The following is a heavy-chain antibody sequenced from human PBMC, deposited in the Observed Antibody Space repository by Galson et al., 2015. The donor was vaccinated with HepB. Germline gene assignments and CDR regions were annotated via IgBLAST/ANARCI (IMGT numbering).Heavy chain of an antibody. Sequence: SLRLSCAASGFTFDDYTMHWVRQAPGKGLEWVSLISWDGGSTYYADSVKGRFTISRDNSKNSLYLQMNSLRTEDTALYYCAKTSYPWNTAMGCDYWGQGTLVTVSS. J-gene: IGHJ4*02. D-gene: IGHD5-18*01. CDR3: AKTSYPWNTAMGCDY. V-gene: IGHV3-43*01. CDR2: ISWDGGST. CDR1: GFTFDDYT.